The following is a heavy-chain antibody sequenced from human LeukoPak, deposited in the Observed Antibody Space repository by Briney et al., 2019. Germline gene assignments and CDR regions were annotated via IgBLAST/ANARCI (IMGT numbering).Heavy chain of an antibody. Sequence: ASVTDSFMASAYTFTNYYISWVRQAPGQGLEWVGWISAYNGNTNYAQKFQGRVTTTTDRSTSTAYMELRSLTSDDTAVYYCARAQQLVYWFDPWGQGTLVTVSS. J-gene: IGHJ5*02. CDR3: ARAQQLVYWFDP. D-gene: IGHD6-13*01. CDR1: AYTFTNYY. CDR2: ISAYNGNT. V-gene: IGHV1-18*01.